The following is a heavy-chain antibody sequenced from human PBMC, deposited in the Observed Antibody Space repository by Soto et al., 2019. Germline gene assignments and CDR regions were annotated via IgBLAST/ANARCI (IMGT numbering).Heavy chain of an antibody. D-gene: IGHD3-22*01. CDR1: GNSISTTNW. CDR2: IYHSGST. Sequence: XETLALTCVVAGNSISTTNWWSWVRQSPVKGLEWIGEIYHSGSTNYNPSLKSRVTISVDKSKNQFSLKLSSVTAADTAVYYCARDVGYHYDGSPSGQFDFWGQGTLVTVSS. J-gene: IGHJ4*02. V-gene: IGHV4-4*02. CDR3: ARDVGYHYDGSPSGQFDF.